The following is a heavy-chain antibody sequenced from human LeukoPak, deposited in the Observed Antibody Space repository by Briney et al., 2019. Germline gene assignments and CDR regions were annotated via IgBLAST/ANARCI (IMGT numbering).Heavy chain of an antibody. Sequence: SETLSLTCAVYGGSFSGYYWSWIRQPPGKGLEWIGEINHSGSTNYNPSLKSRVTISVDTSKNQFSLKLSSVTAADTAVYYCARLAILTGYYRRRRWFDPWGQGTLVTVSS. J-gene: IGHJ5*02. CDR2: INHSGST. V-gene: IGHV4-34*01. D-gene: IGHD3-9*01. CDR3: ARLAILTGYYRRRRWFDP. CDR1: GGSFSGYY.